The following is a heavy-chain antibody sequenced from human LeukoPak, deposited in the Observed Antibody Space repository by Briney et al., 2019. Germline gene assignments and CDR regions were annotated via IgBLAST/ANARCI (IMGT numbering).Heavy chain of an antibody. CDR1: GFGLSNYG. D-gene: IGHD3-22*01. CDR2: MQNDGSVE. J-gene: IGHJ4*02. CDR3: AQDIPIEQVPGLGPGS. Sequence: PGGSLRLSCVVSGFGLSNYGIHWVRQAPGKGLDWVTFMQNDGSVEFYADSVKGRFTMSRDNSKNTAFPQMSGLRSEDTDVYFCAQDIPIEQVPGLGPGSWGRGTLVTVSS. V-gene: IGHV3-30*02.